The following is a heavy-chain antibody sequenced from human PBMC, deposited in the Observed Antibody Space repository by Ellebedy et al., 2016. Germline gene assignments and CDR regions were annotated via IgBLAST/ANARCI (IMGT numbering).Heavy chain of an antibody. CDR2: ITYNGDT. Sequence: SETLSLXXTVSGDPLTSDSYYWTWIRQPPGKGLEWIGAITYNGDTYYNPSLKSRVTISADTSKNHFSLNLNFVTTADTAVFYCARGKTGVDWFEPWGQGILVTVSS. CDR3: ARGKTGVDWFEP. V-gene: IGHV4-39*02. CDR1: GDPLTSDSYY. J-gene: IGHJ5*02.